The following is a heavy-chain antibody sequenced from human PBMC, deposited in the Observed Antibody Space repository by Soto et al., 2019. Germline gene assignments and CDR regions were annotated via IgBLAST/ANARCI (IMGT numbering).Heavy chain of an antibody. Sequence: SETLYLTCTVSGVSIRSYYWSWIRQPPGKGLEWIGYIYYSGSTNYNPSLKSRVTISVDTSKNQFSLKLSSVTAAVTAVYYCSSGYCSGGSCLFDYWGQGTLVTVSA. CDR1: GVSIRSYY. J-gene: IGHJ4*02. CDR2: IYYSGST. D-gene: IGHD2-15*01. V-gene: IGHV4-59*01. CDR3: SSGYCSGGSCLFDY.